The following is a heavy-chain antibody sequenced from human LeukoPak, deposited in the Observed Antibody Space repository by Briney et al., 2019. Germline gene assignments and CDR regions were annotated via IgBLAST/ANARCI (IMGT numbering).Heavy chain of an antibody. V-gene: IGHV3-48*03. D-gene: IGHD1-26*01. Sequence: GGSLRLSCAASGFTFSSYEMNWVRQAPGKGLEWVSYISSSGSTIYYADSVKGRFTISRDNAKNSLYLQMDSLRAEDTAVYYCARESPGGTRDYWGQGTLVT. CDR3: ARESPGGTRDY. CDR1: GFTFSSYE. J-gene: IGHJ4*02. CDR2: ISSSGSTI.